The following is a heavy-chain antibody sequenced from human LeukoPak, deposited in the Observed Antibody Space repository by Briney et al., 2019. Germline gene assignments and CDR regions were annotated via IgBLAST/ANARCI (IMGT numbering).Heavy chain of an antibody. D-gene: IGHD3-16*01. CDR2: INHSGST. Sequence: RQPPGKGLEWIGEINHSGSTNYNPSLKSRVTISVDTSKNQFSLKLSSVTAADTAVYYCASWGRWASIVPHWFDPWGQGTLVTVSS. J-gene: IGHJ5*02. CDR3: ASWGRWASIVPHWFDP. V-gene: IGHV4-34*01.